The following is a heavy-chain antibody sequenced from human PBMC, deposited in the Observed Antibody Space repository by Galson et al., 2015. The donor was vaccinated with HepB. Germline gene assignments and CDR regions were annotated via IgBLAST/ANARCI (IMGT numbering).Heavy chain of an antibody. V-gene: IGHV6-1*01. J-gene: IGHJ3*02. CDR2: TYYRSKWYN. CDR3: SRGGEDSSAPDSFDI. D-gene: IGHD3-22*01. Sequence: CAISGDSVSSNSAAWNWIRQSPSRGLEWLGRTYYRSKWYNDYAVSVKSRITINPDTSKNQFSLQLNSVTPEDTAVYYCSRGGEDSSAPDSFDIWGQGTMVSV. CDR1: GDSVSSNSAA.